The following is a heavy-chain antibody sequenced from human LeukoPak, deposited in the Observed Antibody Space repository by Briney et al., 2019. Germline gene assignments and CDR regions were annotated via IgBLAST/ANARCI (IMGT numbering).Heavy chain of an antibody. D-gene: IGHD2-8*01. CDR3: ASVLGQI. J-gene: IGHJ4*02. V-gene: IGHV4-38-2*02. Sequence: SETLSLTCTVSGYSISSGYYWGWIRQPPGKGLEWIGSIYHSGSTYYNPSLKRRVTISVDTSKNQFSLKLSSVTAADTAVYYCASVLGQIWGQGTLVTVSS. CDR2: IYHSGST. CDR1: GYSISSGYY.